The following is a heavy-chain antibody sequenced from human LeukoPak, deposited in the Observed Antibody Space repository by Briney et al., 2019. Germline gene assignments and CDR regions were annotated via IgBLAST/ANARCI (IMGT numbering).Heavy chain of an antibody. Sequence: ASVKVSCKASGYTFTGYYIHWVRQAPGQGLEWMGRINPNSGGTNYAQQFQGRVTMTRDTSTSTAYMELARLRSDDTAVYYCARGSGYGDSPGLDWGQGTLVTVSS. V-gene: IGHV1-2*06. D-gene: IGHD4-17*01. J-gene: IGHJ4*02. CDR1: GYTFTGYY. CDR2: INPNSGGT. CDR3: ARGSGYGDSPGLD.